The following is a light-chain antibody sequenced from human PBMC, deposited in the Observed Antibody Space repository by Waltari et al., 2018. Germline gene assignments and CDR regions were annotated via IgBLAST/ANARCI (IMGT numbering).Light chain of an antibody. CDR1: QSISIW. J-gene: IGKJ2*01. Sequence: DIQMTQSPSTLSASAGDRVTITCRASQSISIWLAWYQQKPGKPPKLLIYKAFSLGSGVPSRVSGSGSGTDCTLTISSLQPDDFATYYCQQYNSYPYTFGQGTKLEIK. CDR2: KAF. CDR3: QQYNSYPYT. V-gene: IGKV1-5*03.